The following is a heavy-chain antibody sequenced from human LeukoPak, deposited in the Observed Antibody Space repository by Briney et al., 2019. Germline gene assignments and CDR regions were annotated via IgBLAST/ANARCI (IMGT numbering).Heavy chain of an antibody. D-gene: IGHD1-14*01. Sequence: SETLSLTCAVYGGPFSGYYWSWIRQPPGKGLEWIGEINHSGSTNYNPSLKSRVTISVDTSKNQFSLKLSSVTAADTAVYYCARHGISGPYYFDYWGQGTLVTVSS. CDR2: INHSGST. V-gene: IGHV4-34*01. CDR1: GGPFSGYY. J-gene: IGHJ4*02. CDR3: ARHGISGPYYFDY.